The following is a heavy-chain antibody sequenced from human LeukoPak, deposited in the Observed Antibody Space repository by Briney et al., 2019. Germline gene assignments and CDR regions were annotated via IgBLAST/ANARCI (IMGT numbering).Heavy chain of an antibody. D-gene: IGHD3-16*01. CDR1: GGTFSSYP. V-gene: IGHV1-69*05. Sequence: ASVKVSCKASGGTFSSYPISWVRQAPGQGLEWMGGIIPIFGTVNYAQKFQGRVTITTDESTSTAYMELSSLRSEDTAVYYCARAIGGNSFQWDWFDPWGQGTLVTVSS. CDR2: IIPIFGTV. J-gene: IGHJ5*02. CDR3: ARAIGGNSFQWDWFDP.